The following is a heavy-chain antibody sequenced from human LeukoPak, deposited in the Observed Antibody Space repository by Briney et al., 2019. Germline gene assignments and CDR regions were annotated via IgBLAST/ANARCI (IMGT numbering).Heavy chain of an antibody. Sequence: GASLRLSCAASGFTFDDYAMHWVRQAPGKGLEWVSGISWNSGSIGYADSVKGRFTISRDNAKNSLYLQMNSLRAEDTALYYCAKDIGYYGSGKNGMDVWGQGTTVTVSS. D-gene: IGHD3-10*01. CDR1: GFTFDDYA. V-gene: IGHV3-9*01. CDR2: ISWNSGSI. J-gene: IGHJ6*02. CDR3: AKDIGYYGSGKNGMDV.